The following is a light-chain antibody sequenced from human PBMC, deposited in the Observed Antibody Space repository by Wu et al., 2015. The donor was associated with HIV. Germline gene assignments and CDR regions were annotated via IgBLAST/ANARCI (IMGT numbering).Light chain of an antibody. Sequence: EIVLTQSPGTLSLSPGERATLSCRASQSLSSRNLAWYRQTPGQPPRLLMYGASSRATGIPDRFSGSGSGTDFTLTITRLEPEDFAVYYCQHYGGSQWTFGQGTKVEIK. CDR2: GAS. CDR3: QHYGGSQWT. J-gene: IGKJ1*01. V-gene: IGKV3-20*01. CDR1: QSLSSRN.